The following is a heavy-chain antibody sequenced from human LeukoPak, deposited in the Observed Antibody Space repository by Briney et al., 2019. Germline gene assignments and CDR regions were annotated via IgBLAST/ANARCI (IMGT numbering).Heavy chain of an antibody. J-gene: IGHJ4*02. V-gene: IGHV4-4*02. CDR3: ARGISREGYNYAVY. D-gene: IGHD5-24*01. CDR1: GGSISNTNW. Sequence: SETLSLTCGVSGGSISNTNWWTWVRQPPGKGLEWIGEVDLLGRTNYNPSLKSRVTISVDTSKNQFSLKLSSVTAADTAVYYCARGISREGYNYAVYWGQGTLVTVSS. CDR2: VDLLGRT.